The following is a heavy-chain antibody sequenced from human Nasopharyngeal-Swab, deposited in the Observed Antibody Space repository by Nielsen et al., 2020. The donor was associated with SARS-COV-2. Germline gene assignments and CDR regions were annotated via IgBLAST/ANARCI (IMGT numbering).Heavy chain of an antibody. CDR2: IYYSGST. Sequence: SETLSLTCTVSGGSISSGGYYWSWIRQHPGKGLEWIGYIYYSGSTYYNPSLKSRVTISVDTSKNQFSLKLSSVTAADTAVYYCARANGVRGVIVDYYYYMDVWGKGTTVTGSS. J-gene: IGHJ6*03. CDR3: ARANGVRGVIVDYYYYMDV. CDR1: GGSISSGGYY. D-gene: IGHD3-10*01. V-gene: IGHV4-31*03.